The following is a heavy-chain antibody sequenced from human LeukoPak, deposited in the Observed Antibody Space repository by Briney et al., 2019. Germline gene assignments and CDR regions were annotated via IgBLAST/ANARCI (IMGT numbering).Heavy chain of an antibody. D-gene: IGHD2-8*02. Sequence: SETLPLTCTVSGGSISSYYWSWIRQPPGKGLEWIGYISYSGSTNYNPSLKSRVTISLDTSKNQFSLKLSSVTAADTAVYYCAGHHPRNTVDFWGQGTLVTVSS. J-gene: IGHJ4*02. CDR1: GGSISSYY. CDR3: AGHHPRNTVDF. CDR2: ISYSGST. V-gene: IGHV4-59*08.